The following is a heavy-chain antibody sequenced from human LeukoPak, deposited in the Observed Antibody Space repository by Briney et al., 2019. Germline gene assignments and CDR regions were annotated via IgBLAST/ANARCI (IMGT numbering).Heavy chain of an antibody. V-gene: IGHV3-23*01. D-gene: IGHD5-24*01. Sequence: GGSLRLSCAASGFTFSSYALSWVRQAPEKGLEWVSAISGSGGSTYYADSVKGRFTISRDNSKNTLYLQMNSLSAEDTAVYYCAKMAHARHYFDYWGQGTLVTVSS. CDR1: GFTFSSYA. CDR3: AKMAHARHYFDY. J-gene: IGHJ4*02. CDR2: ISGSGGST.